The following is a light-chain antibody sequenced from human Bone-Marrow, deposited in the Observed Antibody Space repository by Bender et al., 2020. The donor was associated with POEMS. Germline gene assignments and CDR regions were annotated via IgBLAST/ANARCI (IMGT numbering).Light chain of an antibody. J-gene: IGLJ3*02. Sequence: QSVLTQPPSASGTPGQRVTISSSGASSNIGAHAGNWYQHLPGTAPKLLIYSSHRRPSEVPDRFSGSRSGTSASLAISGLQSEDEADYYCAVWDDSLNGWVFGGGTKLTVL. V-gene: IGLV1-44*01. CDR2: SSH. CDR1: SSNIGAHA. CDR3: AVWDDSLNGWV.